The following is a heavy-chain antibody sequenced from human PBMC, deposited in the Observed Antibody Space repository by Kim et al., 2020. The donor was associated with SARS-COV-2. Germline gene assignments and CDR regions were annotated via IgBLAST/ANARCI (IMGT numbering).Heavy chain of an antibody. V-gene: IGHV3-48*02. CDR1: GFTFSSYS. J-gene: IGHJ4*02. Sequence: GGSLRLSCAASGFTFSSYSMNWVRQAPGKGLEWVSYISSSSSTIYYADSVKGRFTISRDNAKNSLYLQMNSLRDEDTAVYYCARENYYDSSGYYSLRAPFDYWGQGTLVTVSS. D-gene: IGHD3-22*01. CDR2: ISSSSSTI. CDR3: ARENYYDSSGYYSLRAPFDY.